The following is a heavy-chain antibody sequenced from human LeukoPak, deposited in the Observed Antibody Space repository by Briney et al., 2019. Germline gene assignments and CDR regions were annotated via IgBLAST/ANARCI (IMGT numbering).Heavy chain of an antibody. V-gene: IGHV1-2*02. J-gene: IGHJ3*02. CDR3: AREIGLGAFDI. D-gene: IGHD6-19*01. CDR1: GYTFTGYY. Sequence: EASVKVSCKASGYTFTGYYIHWGRQAPGQRLEWMGWINPNSGGTNYAQKFQGRVTMTRDTSISTAYMELSRLRSDDTAVYYCAREIGLGAFDIWGQGTMVTVSS. CDR2: INPNSGGT.